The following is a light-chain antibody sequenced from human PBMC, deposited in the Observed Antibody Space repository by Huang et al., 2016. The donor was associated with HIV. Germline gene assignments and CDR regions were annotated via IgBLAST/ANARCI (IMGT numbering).Light chain of an antibody. CDR2: GAS. Sequence: IQLTQSPPSLSASVGDRVTISCQASQDIRNYLNWYQQKPGNAPTLLIYGASNLEAGVPSRFSGNGSGTDFTFTISSLQSEDIATYYCQQYDNLYTFGQGTKLEIK. CDR3: QQYDNLYT. CDR1: QDIRNY. V-gene: IGKV1-33*01. J-gene: IGKJ2*01.